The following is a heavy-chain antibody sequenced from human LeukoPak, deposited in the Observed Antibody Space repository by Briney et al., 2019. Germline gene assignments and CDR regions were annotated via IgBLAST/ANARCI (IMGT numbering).Heavy chain of an antibody. CDR3: ASFGREANCGGDCYRPRYFDY. Sequence: GGSLRLSFAASGFTFSSYAMSWVRPAPGKGVGWVSVIYSGGSTYYADSVKGRFTISRDNSKNTLYLQMNSLRAEDTAVYYCASFGREANCGGDCYRPRYFDYWGQGTLVTVSS. V-gene: IGHV3-53*01. J-gene: IGHJ4*02. D-gene: IGHD2-21*02. CDR1: GFTFSSYA. CDR2: IYSGGST.